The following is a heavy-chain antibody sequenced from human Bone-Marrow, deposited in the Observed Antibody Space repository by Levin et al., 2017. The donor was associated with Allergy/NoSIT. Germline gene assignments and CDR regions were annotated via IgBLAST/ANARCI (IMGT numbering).Heavy chain of an antibody. CDR2: IYYSGST. V-gene: IGHV4-59*01. CDR3: ARLSSGWSTFDY. Sequence: SETLSLTCTVSGGSISSYYWCWIRQPPGKGLEWIGYIYYSGSTNYNPSLKSRVTISVDTSKNQFSLKLSSVTAADTAVYYCARLSSGWSTFDYWGQGTLVTVSS. D-gene: IGHD6-19*01. J-gene: IGHJ4*02. CDR1: GGSISSYY.